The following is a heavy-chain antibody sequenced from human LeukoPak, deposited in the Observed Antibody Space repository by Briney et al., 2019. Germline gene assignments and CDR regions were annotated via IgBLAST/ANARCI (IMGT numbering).Heavy chain of an antibody. CDR3: ARERSCNSTSCYALDY. CDR2: IKQDGSEK. V-gene: IGHV3-7*03. D-gene: IGHD2-2*01. Sequence: GGSLRLSCAASGFTFSSYWMRWVRQAPGKGREWVANIKQDGSEKYYVDSVKGRFTISRDNAKNSLYLQMNSLRAEDTAVYYCARERSCNSTSCYALDYWGQGTLVTVSS. J-gene: IGHJ4*02. CDR1: GFTFSSYW.